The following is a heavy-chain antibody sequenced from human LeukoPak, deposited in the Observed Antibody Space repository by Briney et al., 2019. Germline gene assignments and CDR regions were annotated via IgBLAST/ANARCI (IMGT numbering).Heavy chain of an antibody. J-gene: IGHJ3*02. CDR2: IQYSGRT. CDR1: GGSISRHF. V-gene: IGHV4-59*11. D-gene: IGHD3-22*01. Sequence: ETLSLTCSVSGGSISRHFWSWIRQPPGKGLDWIAFIQYSGRTKYNPSLQSRVTISIDTSENTFSLKLTSVTAADTAVYYCARLLDNDSSGDPDTFDMWGQGTVVRVSS. CDR3: ARLLDNDSSGDPDTFDM.